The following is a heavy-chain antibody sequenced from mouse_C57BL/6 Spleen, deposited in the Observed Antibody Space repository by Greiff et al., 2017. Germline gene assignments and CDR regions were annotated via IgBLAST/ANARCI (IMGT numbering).Heavy chain of an antibody. CDR1: GYAFSSSG. J-gene: IGHJ1*03. CDR3: ARGPSLPQGGYFDV. CDR2: IYPGAGDT. D-gene: IGHD6-1*01. V-gene: IGHV1-82*01. Sequence: VQLQQSGPELVKPGASVKISCKASGYAFSSSGMNWVKQRPGTGLEWIGRIYPGAGDTNYNGKFKGKATLTADTSSSTAYLQRSSLTSEDSAVYFCARGPSLPQGGYFDVWGTGTTGSVSS.